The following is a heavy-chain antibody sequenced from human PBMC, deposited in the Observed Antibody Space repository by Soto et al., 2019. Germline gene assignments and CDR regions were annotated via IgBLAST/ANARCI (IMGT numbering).Heavy chain of an antibody. J-gene: IGHJ6*02. D-gene: IGHD3-22*01. CDR2: IYSGGST. V-gene: IGHV3-53*04. CDR1: GFTVSSNY. Sequence: GGSLRLPCAASGFTVSSNYMSWVRQAPGKGLEWVSVIYSGGSTYYADSVKGRFTISRHNSKNTLYLQMNSLRAEDTAVYYCASSPLGGYNYYYGMDVWGQGATVTVSS. CDR3: ASSPLGGYNYYYGMDV.